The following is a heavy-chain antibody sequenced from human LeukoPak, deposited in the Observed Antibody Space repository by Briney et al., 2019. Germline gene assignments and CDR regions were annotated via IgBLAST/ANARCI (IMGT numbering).Heavy chain of an antibody. D-gene: IGHD3-22*01. J-gene: IGHJ4*02. Sequence: SQTLSLTCTVSGASFSSGDQYWNWIRQSPGKGLEWIGSIHPSGMLYNNPSLESRVTISIDTSKNQFSLNLNSVTAADTAVYFCSRGLDSRKLGYWGQGALVTVSS. CDR2: IHPSGML. CDR3: SRGLDSRKLGY. CDR1: GASFSSGDQY. V-gene: IGHV4-31*03.